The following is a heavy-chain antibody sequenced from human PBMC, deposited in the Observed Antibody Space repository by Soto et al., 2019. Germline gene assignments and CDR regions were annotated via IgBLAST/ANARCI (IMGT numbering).Heavy chain of an antibody. Sequence: PSETLSLTCDVSGVYISENHWSWIRQAPGKGLEWVGYVHFSGSTTYNPSLAPRLNISFDMSKSQVYLQLTSVTAADTAVYYCARFGAAAAHDDNWGRGVLVTVSS. CDR1: GVYISENH. J-gene: IGHJ4*01. CDR2: VHFSGST. V-gene: IGHV4-59*01. CDR3: ARFGAAAAHDDN. D-gene: IGHD6-13*01.